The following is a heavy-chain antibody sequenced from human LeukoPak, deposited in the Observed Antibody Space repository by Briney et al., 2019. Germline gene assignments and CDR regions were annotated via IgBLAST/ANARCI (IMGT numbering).Heavy chain of an antibody. CDR1: GGSISSYY. CDR2: IYTSGST. J-gene: IGHJ4*02. CDR3: ARGYGGYCSGGSCSYFDY. V-gene: IGHV4-4*07. Sequence: SETLSLTCTVSGGSISSYYWSWIRQPAGKGLEWIGRIYTSGSTNYNPSLKSRVTMSVDTSKNQFSLKLSSVTAADTAVYYCARGYGGYCSGGSCSYFDYWGQGTLVTVSS. D-gene: IGHD2-15*01.